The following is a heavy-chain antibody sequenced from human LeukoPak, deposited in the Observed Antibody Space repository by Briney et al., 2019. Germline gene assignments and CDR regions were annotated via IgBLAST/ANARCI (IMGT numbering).Heavy chain of an antibody. CDR3: ARDHRYAFDN. D-gene: IGHD5-12*01. J-gene: IGHJ4*01. CDR2: IGISSGNT. Sequence: GGSLRLSCAASGFNFIDYSINWVRQAPGKGLEWISYIGISSGNTKYADSVKGRFTISRDKARNSLYLQMNSLRVEDTAMYYCARDHRYAFDNWGHGTLVTVSS. V-gene: IGHV3-48*01. CDR1: GFNFIDYS.